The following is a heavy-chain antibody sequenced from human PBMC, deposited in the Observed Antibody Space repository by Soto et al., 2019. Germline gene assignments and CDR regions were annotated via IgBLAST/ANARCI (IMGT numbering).Heavy chain of an antibody. CDR2: IYYSGST. J-gene: IGHJ6*02. CDR3: YLLETTYYGMDV. V-gene: IGHV4-31*03. Sequence: TLSLTCTVSGGSISSGGYYWSWIRQHPGKGLEWIGYIYYSGSTYYNPSLKSRVTISVDTSKNQFSLKLSSVTAADTAVYYCYLLETTYYGMDVWGQGTTVTVSS. D-gene: IGHD2-15*01. CDR1: GGSISSGGYY.